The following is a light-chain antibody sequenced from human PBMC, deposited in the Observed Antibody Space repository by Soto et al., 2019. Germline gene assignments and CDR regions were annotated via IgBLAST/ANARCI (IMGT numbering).Light chain of an antibody. J-gene: IGKJ4*01. CDR3: QQASSFPLT. V-gene: IGKV1-12*02. CDR2: AAS. Sequence: DTQMTQSPSSVSASVGDRVTITCRASQGIRSWLAWYQQKPGEAPKLLIYAASSLQSGVPSRFSGSGSGTEFILTISSLQPEDFATYYCQQASSFPLTFGGGTKVEIK. CDR1: QGIRSW.